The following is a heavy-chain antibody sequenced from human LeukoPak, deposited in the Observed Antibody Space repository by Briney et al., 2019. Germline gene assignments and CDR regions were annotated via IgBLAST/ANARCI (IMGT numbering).Heavy chain of an antibody. J-gene: IGHJ4*02. D-gene: IGHD3-10*01. CDR2: IYHSGST. Sequence: SETLSLTCAVSGGSISSGGYSWSWIRQPPGKGLEWIGYIYHSGSTNYNPSLKSRVTISVDTSKNQFSLKLSSVTAADTAVYYCASSASRGSGSYPPYSRLPPDYWGQGTLVTVSS. CDR3: ASSASRGSGSYPPYSRLPPDY. CDR1: GGSISSGGYS. V-gene: IGHV4-30-2*01.